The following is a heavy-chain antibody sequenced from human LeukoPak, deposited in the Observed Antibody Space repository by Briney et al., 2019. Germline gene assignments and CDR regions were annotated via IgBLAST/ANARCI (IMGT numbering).Heavy chain of an antibody. V-gene: IGHV3-23*01. Sequence: GGSLRLSCAASGFTFNDYAMSWVRQAPGKGLEWVSTISGSGVTTYYPASVKGRITISRDNSKNTLYLQMNSLRAEDTVVYYCARDRSPGSFDYWGQGTLVTVSS. D-gene: IGHD3-10*01. CDR2: ISGSGVTT. CDR1: GFTFNDYA. CDR3: ARDRSPGSFDY. J-gene: IGHJ4*02.